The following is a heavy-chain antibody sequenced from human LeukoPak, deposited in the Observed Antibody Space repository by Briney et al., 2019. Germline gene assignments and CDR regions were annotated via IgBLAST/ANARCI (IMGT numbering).Heavy chain of an antibody. CDR3: TRDRRDGYNYVDY. CDR1: GGSISPYY. CDR2: ISYSGST. D-gene: IGHD5-24*01. Sequence: SETLSLTCIVSGGSISPYYWSWIRQAPGKGLEWIGYISYSGSTDYNPSLKSRVTISVDTSKNQFSLKLNSVTAADTAVYYCTRDRRDGYNYVDYWGQGTLVTVSS. J-gene: IGHJ4*02. V-gene: IGHV4-59*01.